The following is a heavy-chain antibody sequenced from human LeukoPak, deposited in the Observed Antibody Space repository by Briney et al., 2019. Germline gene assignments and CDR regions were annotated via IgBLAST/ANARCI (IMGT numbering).Heavy chain of an antibody. Sequence: GGSLRLSCSVSGFTFSTYVMHWVRQAPGKGLEYVSAISSNGDNTYYADSVKGRFTISRDNSKNTLYLQMSSLRADDTAVYYCVRGTGYWGQGTPVTVAS. J-gene: IGHJ4*02. CDR3: VRGTGY. V-gene: IGHV3-64D*06. CDR1: GFTFSTYV. CDR2: ISSNGDNT.